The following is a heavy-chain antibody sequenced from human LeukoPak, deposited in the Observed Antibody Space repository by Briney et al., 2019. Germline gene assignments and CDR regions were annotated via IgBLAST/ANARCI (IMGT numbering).Heavy chain of an antibody. CDR3: ARYYYGSGSYYKASYYYYYMDV. CDR1: GGSISSSNW. J-gene: IGHJ6*03. Sequence: SETLSLTCAVSGGSISSSNWWSWVRQPPGKGLEWIGEIYHSGSTNYNPSLKSRVTISVDKSKNQFSLKLSSVTAADTAVYYCARYYYGSGSYYKASYYYYYMDVWGKGTTVTVSS. V-gene: IGHV4-4*02. CDR2: IYHSGST. D-gene: IGHD3-10*01.